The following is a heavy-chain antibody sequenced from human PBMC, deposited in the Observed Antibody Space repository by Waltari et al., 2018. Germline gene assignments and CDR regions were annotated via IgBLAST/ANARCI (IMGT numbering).Heavy chain of an antibody. J-gene: IGHJ4*02. CDR2: ISDSGTTI. CDR1: GFTFSSYN. Sequence: EVQLVESGGGLEQPGGSLRLSCAASGFTFSSYNMNWVRKAPGKGLEWVSYISDSGTTIYYADSVKGRFTISRDNAKNSLYLEMNSLRAEDTAVYYCATYYYSSGKGFEYWGQGTLVTVSS. D-gene: IGHD3-10*01. CDR3: ATYYYSSGKGFEY. V-gene: IGHV3-48*01.